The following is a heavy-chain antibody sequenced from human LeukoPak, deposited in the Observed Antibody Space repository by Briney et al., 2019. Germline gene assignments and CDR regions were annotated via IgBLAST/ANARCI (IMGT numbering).Heavy chain of an antibody. CDR3: AKAGVGGSGSGRFDY. Sequence: RPGGSLRLSCAASGFTFSNYAMSWVRQAPGKGLEWVSAISGSGGNTYYADSVEGRLTISRDNSKNTLYLQMNSLRAEDTAVYYCAKAGVGGSGSGRFDYWGQGTLVTVSS. CDR2: ISGSGGNT. J-gene: IGHJ4*02. CDR1: GFTFSNYA. V-gene: IGHV3-23*01. D-gene: IGHD3-10*01.